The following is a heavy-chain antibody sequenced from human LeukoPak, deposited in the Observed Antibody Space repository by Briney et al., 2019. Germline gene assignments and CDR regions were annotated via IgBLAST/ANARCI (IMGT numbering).Heavy chain of an antibody. CDR2: MYHSGSP. CDR1: GGSMSDFY. CDR3: ARGRDGYDSTWTYYYYRDV. J-gene: IGHJ6*03. Sequence: PSETLSLTCTVSGGSMSDFYWSWIRQPPGKGLEWIGYMYHSGSPNYSPSLKSRVTISVDASKKQFSLELTSVTAADTAVYYCARGRDGYDSTWTYYYYRDVWGKGTTVTVSS. V-gene: IGHV4-59*01. D-gene: IGHD2-21*02.